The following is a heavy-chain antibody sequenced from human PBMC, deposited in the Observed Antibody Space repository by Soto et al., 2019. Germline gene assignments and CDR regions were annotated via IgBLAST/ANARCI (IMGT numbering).Heavy chain of an antibody. D-gene: IGHD1-7*01. CDR2: IYYTGST. Sequence: PSETLSLTCTVSGGSISSYYWSWIRQPPGKGLEWIAYIYYTGSTNCNPSLKSRVTMSVDTSKNHFSVKLSSVTAADTAVYYCARGNWNFALDYWGQGALVTVSS. CDR1: GGSISSYY. J-gene: IGHJ4*02. CDR3: ARGNWNFALDY. V-gene: IGHV4-59*01.